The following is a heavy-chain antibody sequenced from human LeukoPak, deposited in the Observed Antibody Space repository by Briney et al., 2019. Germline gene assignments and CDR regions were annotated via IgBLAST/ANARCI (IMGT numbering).Heavy chain of an antibody. V-gene: IGHV4-59*01. CDR2: IYYSGST. CDR3: ARAPAVAGPMDV. CDR1: GGSISSYY. Sequence: SSETLSLTCTVSGGSISSYYWSWIRQPPGKGLEWIGYIYYSGSTNYNPSLKSRVTISVDTSKNQFSLKLSSVTAADTAVYYCARAPAVAGPMDVWGKGTTVTVSS. J-gene: IGHJ6*04. D-gene: IGHD6-19*01.